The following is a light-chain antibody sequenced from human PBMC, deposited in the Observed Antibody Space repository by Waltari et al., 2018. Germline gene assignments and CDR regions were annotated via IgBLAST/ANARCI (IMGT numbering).Light chain of an antibody. J-gene: IGLJ1*01. CDR1: SSNVGSKV. V-gene: IGLV1-44*01. Sequence: QSVLTQPPSASGTPGQRVIIACSGSSSNVGSKVVNWYHQPPGTAPKLLIFNDVDRPSGVPDRFSGSRSATSASLAISGLQSDDESTYYCASWDDRLDAYVFGTGTRVTVL. CDR2: NDV. CDR3: ASWDDRLDAYV.